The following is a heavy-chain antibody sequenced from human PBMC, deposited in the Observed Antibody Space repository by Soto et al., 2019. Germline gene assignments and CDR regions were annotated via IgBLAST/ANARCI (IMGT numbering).Heavy chain of an antibody. J-gene: IGHJ3*02. D-gene: IGHD4-17*01. Sequence: SSETLSLTCTVSGGSITSYYWSWIRQPAGKGLEWIGRMYTTGSTNYNPSLKSRVTMSLDTSKNQFSLKLNSVTAADTAVYYCARDHGDYQVGAFDIWGQGTTVTVSS. CDR1: GGSITSYY. CDR2: MYTTGST. CDR3: ARDHGDYQVGAFDI. V-gene: IGHV4-4*07.